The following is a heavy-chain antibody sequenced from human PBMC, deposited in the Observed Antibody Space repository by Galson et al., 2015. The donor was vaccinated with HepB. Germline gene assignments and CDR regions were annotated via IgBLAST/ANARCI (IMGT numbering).Heavy chain of an antibody. J-gene: IGHJ4*02. CDR1: GCTFSTNG. V-gene: IGHV1-18*04. CDR3: ARDRDYRFDY. D-gene: IGHD4/OR15-4a*01. CDR2: SSAKGGNT. Sequence: SVTLSCTASGCTFSTNGITWVRQGPGQGLEWRGWSSAKGGNTKYAQNLQGRVTLTRDTSTSTAYLELRSLRSDDTAAYYCARDRDYRFDYWGQGTLVTVSS.